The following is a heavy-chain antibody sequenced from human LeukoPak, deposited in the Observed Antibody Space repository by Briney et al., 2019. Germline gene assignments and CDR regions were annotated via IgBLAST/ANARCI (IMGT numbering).Heavy chain of an antibody. CDR1: GGSFSDYY. CDR3: ARHEVMITFGGVIVFVDDY. J-gene: IGHJ4*02. D-gene: IGHD3-16*02. CDR2: INHSGST. Sequence: SETLSLTCAVYGGSFSDYYWSWLRQPPGKGLEWIGEINHSGSTNYNPSLKSRVTISVDTSKNQFSLKLSSVTAADTAVYYCARHEVMITFGGVIVFVDDYWGQGTLVTVSS. V-gene: IGHV4-34*01.